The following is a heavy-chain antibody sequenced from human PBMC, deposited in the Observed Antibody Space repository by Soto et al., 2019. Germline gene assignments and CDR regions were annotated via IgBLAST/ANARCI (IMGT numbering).Heavy chain of an antibody. J-gene: IGHJ4*02. CDR1: GGSISNTGYY. V-gene: IGHV4-39*01. CDR3: ATLAVAGSRPDY. Sequence: ETLSLTCAVSGGSISNTGYYWGWIRQPPGKGLEWIGTIYYTGSASYNPSLESRVTVSVDTSNNQFSLKVTSVTAADTAVYYCATLAVAGSRPDYWGQGTLVTVSS. D-gene: IGHD6-19*01. CDR2: IYYTGSA.